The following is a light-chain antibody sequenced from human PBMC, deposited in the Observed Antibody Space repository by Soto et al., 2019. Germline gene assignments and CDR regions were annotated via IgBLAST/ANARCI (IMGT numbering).Light chain of an antibody. V-gene: IGKV3-15*01. J-gene: IGKJ4*01. CDR1: QAINSN. CDR2: SAS. CDR3: QQYNDWPLT. Sequence: EIVMTQSPATLSVSPGETASLSCRASQAINSNLAWYQQRPGQAPRLLIYSASTRATGVPARVSGSGSETEFTLIIGGLQSEDFALYYCQQYNDWPLTFGGGTKMDLK.